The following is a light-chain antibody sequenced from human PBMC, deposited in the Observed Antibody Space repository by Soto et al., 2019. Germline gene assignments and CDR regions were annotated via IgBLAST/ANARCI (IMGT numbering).Light chain of an antibody. CDR3: SSYTSSNTLEV. CDR1: SSNIGAEYD. CDR2: GDN. Sequence: QSVLTQPPSVSGAPGQRVAISCTGSSSNIGAEYDVHWYQQLPGTAPKRLIYGDNNRPSGVPDRFSGSKSGTSASLAITGLQPEDEADYYCSSYTSSNTLEVFGVGTKVTVL. V-gene: IGLV1-40*01. J-gene: IGLJ1*01.